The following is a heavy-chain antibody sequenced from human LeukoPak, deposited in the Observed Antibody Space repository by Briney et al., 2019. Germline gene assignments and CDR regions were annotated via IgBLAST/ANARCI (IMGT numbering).Heavy chain of an antibody. CDR3: ARNILFAFDI. CDR1: GLTFSSYA. D-gene: IGHD2/OR15-2a*01. J-gene: IGHJ3*02. V-gene: IGHV3-23*01. CDR2: ISGSGGST. Sequence: GGSLRLSCAVSGLTFSSYAMRWVRQAPGKGLEWVSGISGSGGSTYYRDSVKGRFSVSRDNSMNTLYLQMSNLRAEDTAVYYCARNILFAFDIWGQGTMVTVSS.